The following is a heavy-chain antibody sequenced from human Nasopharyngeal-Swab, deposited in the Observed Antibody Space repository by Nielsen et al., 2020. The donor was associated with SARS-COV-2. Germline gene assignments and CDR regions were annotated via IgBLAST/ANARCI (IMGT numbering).Heavy chain of an antibody. J-gene: IGHJ4*02. V-gene: IGHV3-23*01. CDR3: AKDVHGDYGGIDY. CDR1: GFTFSSYA. CDR2: ISGSGGST. Sequence: GGSLRLSCAASGFTFSSYAMTWVRQAPGKGLEWVSTISGSGGSTYYADSVKGRFTISRDNSKNTLYLQMNSLRVDDTAVYYCAKDVHGDYGGIDYWGQGILVTVSS. D-gene: IGHD4-17*01.